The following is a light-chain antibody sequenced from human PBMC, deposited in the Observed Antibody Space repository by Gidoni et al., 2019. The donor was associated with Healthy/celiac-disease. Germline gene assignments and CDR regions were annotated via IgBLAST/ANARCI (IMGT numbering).Light chain of an antibody. CDR3: QSYDSSLVV. Sequence: QSVLTQPPSVSGAPGQRVTISCTVSSPNIGAGYDVHWYQQLPGTAPKLLIYGNSNRPSGVPDRFSGSKSGTSASLAITGLQAEDEADYYCQSYDSSLVVFGGGTKLTVL. CDR2: GNS. CDR1: SPNIGAGYD. V-gene: IGLV1-40*01. J-gene: IGLJ2*01.